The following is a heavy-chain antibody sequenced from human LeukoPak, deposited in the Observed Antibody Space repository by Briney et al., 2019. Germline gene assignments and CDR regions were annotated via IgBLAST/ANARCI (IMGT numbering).Heavy chain of an antibody. CDR3: ARELSPVVKYYFDD. D-gene: IGHD3-22*01. V-gene: IGHV3-33*01. CDR1: GFNFSSYG. J-gene: IGHJ4*02. CDR2: IWYDGSNK. Sequence: PGGSLRLSCAASGFNFSSYGMHWVRQAPGKGLEWVAVIWYDGSNKYYADSVKGRFTISRDNSKNTLYLQMNSLRAEDTAVYYCARELSPVVKYYFDDWGQGTLVTVSS.